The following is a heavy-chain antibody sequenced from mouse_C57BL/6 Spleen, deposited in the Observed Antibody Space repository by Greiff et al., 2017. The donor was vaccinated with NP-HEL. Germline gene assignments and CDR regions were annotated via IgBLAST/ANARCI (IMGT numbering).Heavy chain of an antibody. CDR3: ARTPRITTVGAPYARDY. J-gene: IGHJ4*01. D-gene: IGHD1-1*01. V-gene: IGHV1-53*01. CDR1: GYTFTSYW. Sequence: QVQLQQPGTELVKPGASVKLSCKASGYTFTSYWMHWVKQRPGQGLEWIGNINPSNGGTNYNENFKSKATLTVDKSSSTAYMQRSSLTSEDSAVYYCARTPRITTVGAPYARDYWGQGTSVTVSS. CDR2: INPSNGGT.